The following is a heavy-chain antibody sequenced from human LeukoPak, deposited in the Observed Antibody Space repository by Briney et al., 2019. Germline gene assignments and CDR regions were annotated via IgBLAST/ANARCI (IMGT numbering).Heavy chain of an antibody. D-gene: IGHD2-2*01. CDR2: ISSSSSYI. Sequence: GGSLRLSCAASGFTFSSYSMNWVRQAPGKGLEWVSSISSSSSYIYYADSVKGRFPISRDNAKNSLYLQMNSLRAEDTAVYYCARDSPEVPAAGGFDYWGQGTLVTVSS. CDR1: GFTFSSYS. J-gene: IGHJ4*02. CDR3: ARDSPEVPAAGGFDY. V-gene: IGHV3-21*01.